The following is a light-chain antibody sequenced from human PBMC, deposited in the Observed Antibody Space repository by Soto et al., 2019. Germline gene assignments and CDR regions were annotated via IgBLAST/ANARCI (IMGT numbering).Light chain of an antibody. Sequence: EIVMTQSPATLSVSPGERATLSCRASQSVSSNLAWYQQKPGQAPRLLIYGSSTRGTGIPARFSGSGSGTDFTLTISTLHCKDFAVYYCQQYNNWPPRGTFGQGTKVEIK. J-gene: IGKJ1*01. CDR3: QQYNNWPPRGT. CDR1: QSVSSN. CDR2: GSS. V-gene: IGKV3-15*01.